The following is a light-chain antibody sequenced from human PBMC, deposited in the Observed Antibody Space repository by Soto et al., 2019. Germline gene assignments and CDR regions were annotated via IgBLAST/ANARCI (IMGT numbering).Light chain of an antibody. CDR3: KQYESFPLT. J-gene: IGKJ4*01. CDR2: QAS. CDR1: QSISSW. Sequence: DIQMTQSPSTLSASVGDRVTITCRASQSISSWLAWYQQKPGKAPKLLIFQASNLQSGVPARFSGSGSGTEFTLTIRSLQPEDFATYYCKQYESFPLTFGGGTKVEIK. V-gene: IGKV1-5*03.